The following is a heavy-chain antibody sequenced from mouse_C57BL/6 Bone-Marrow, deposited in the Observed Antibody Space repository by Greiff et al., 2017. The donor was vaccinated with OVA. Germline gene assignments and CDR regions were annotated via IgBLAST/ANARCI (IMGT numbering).Heavy chain of an antibody. CDR1: GYTFTSYW. Sequence: VQLQQPGAELVMPGASVKLSCKASGYTFTSYWMHWVKQRPGQGLEWIGEIDPSDSYTNYNQKFKGKSTLTVDKSSSTAYMQLSSLTSDDSAVYYCARDYYGSSLYYYAMDYWGQGTSVTVSS. CDR3: ARDYYGSSLYYYAMDY. D-gene: IGHD1-1*01. V-gene: IGHV1-69*01. CDR2: IDPSDSYT. J-gene: IGHJ4*01.